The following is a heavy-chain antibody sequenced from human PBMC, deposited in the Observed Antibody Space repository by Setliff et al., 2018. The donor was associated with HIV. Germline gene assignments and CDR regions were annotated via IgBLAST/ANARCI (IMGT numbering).Heavy chain of an antibody. CDR3: ARIPTGGAFDI. CDR1: GGTFTNSA. CDR2: IVPILGIA. D-gene: IGHD7-27*01. J-gene: IGHJ3*02. V-gene: IGHV1-69*10. Sequence: GASVKVSCKASGGTFTNSAIGWVRQAPGQGLEWMGAIVPILGIANSAQEFQGRVTITTDESTNTAYMELSSLRSEDTAVYYCARIPTGGAFDIWGQGTVVTVSS.